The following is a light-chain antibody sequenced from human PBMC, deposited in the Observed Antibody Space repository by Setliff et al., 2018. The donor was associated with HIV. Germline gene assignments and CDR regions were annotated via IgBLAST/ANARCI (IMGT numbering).Light chain of an antibody. CDR3: SSYTRSITLVL. V-gene: IGLV2-23*02. Sequence: QSALTQPASVSGSPGQSVAISCTGNSSDIGTYNLVSWYQQHPGKAPQLIIFEVNKRPSGVSDRFSGSKSGNTASLTISGLQGEDGADYYCSSYTRSITLVLFGGGTKVTVL. J-gene: IGLJ2*01. CDR1: SSDIGTYNL. CDR2: EVN.